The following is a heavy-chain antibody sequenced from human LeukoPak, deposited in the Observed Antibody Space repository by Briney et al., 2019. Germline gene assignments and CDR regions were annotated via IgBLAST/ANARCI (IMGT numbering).Heavy chain of an antibody. CDR1: GFTFSSYS. J-gene: IGHJ4*02. CDR2: ISSSSSYI. D-gene: IGHD3-22*01. CDR3: AKAHYYDSSGYHGPFDY. Sequence: PGGSLRLSCAASGFTFSSYSMNWVRQAPGKGLEWVSSISSSSSYIYYADSVKGRFTISRDNAKNSLYLQMNSLRAEDTALYYCAKAHYYDSSGYHGPFDYWGQGTLVTVSS. V-gene: IGHV3-21*04.